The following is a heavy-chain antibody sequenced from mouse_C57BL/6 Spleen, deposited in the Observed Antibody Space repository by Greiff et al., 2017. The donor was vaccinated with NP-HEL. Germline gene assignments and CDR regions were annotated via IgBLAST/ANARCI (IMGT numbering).Heavy chain of an antibody. CDR1: GYTFTSYD. D-gene: IGHD1-1*01. Sequence: QVQLQQSGPELVKPGASVKLSCKASGYTFTSYDINWVKQRPGQGLEWIGWIYPRDGSTKYNEKFKGKATLTVDTSSSTAYMELHSLTSEDSAVYFCARRDTTVVAYYFGCWGKGTTLTVSS. CDR2: IYPRDGST. V-gene: IGHV1-85*01. J-gene: IGHJ2*01. CDR3: ARRDTTVVAYYFGC.